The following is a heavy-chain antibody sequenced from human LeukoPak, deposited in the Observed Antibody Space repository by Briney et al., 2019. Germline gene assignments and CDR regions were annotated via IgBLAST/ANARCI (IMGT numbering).Heavy chain of an antibody. Sequence: GSLRLSCAASGFTFSSYAMHWVRQAPGKGLEWVAVISYDGSNKYYADSVKGRFTISRDNSKNTLYLQMNSLRAEDTAVYYCAKDNIAAAGGFDYWGQGTLVTVSS. CDR3: AKDNIAAAGGFDY. D-gene: IGHD6-13*01. CDR2: ISYDGSNK. CDR1: GFTFSSYA. J-gene: IGHJ4*02. V-gene: IGHV3-30*18.